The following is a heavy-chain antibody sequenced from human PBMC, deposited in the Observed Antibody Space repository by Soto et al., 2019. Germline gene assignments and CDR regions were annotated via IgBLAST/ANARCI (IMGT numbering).Heavy chain of an antibody. CDR1: GYPFSTYG. V-gene: IGHV1-18*01. J-gene: IGHJ3*02. D-gene: IGHD2-15*01. CDR2: ISAYNGNT. Sequence: ASVKVSCKASGYPFSTYGFNWVRQAPGQGLEWMGWISAYNGNTNYAQKLQGRVTMTTDTSTSTAYMELRSLRSDDTAVYYCARGNRIEAFDIWGQGTMVTVSS. CDR3: ARGNRIEAFDI.